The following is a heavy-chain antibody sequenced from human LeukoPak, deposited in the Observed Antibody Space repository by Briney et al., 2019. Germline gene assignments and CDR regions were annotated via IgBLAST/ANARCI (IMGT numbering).Heavy chain of an antibody. D-gene: IGHD3-10*01. J-gene: IGHJ4*02. V-gene: IGHV4-59*12. CDR3: ARGRTVRGPYFDY. Sequence: SETLSLTCSVSGGSISSYYWSWIRQPPGKGLEWIGYIYYSGSTNYNPSLKSRVTISVDTSKNQFSLKLSSVTAADTAVYYCARGRTVRGPYFDYWGQGTLVTVSS. CDR1: GGSISSYY. CDR2: IYYSGST.